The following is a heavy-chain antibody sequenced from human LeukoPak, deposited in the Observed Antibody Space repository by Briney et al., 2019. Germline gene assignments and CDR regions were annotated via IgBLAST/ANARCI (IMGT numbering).Heavy chain of an antibody. J-gene: IGHJ6*02. CDR3: ASHYYGMDV. V-gene: IGHV4-39*01. CDR2: IYYSGST. Sequence: PSETLSLTCTVSGGSISSSGYYWGWIRQPPGRGLEWIGSIYYSGSTYYNPSLKSRVTISADTSKNQFSLKVRSVTAADTAVYYCASHYYGMDVWGQGTTVTVSS. CDR1: GGSISSSGYY.